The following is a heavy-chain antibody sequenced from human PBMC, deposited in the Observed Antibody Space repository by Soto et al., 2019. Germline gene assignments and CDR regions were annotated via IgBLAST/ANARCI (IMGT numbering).Heavy chain of an antibody. CDR2: IYSSGST. V-gene: IGHV4-4*07. CDR3: ARSSFSVGATGVFDY. D-gene: IGHD1-26*01. Sequence: QVQLQESGPGLVKPSETLSLTCTVSGGSINSYYWSWIRQPAGKGQEWIGRIYSSGSTNYNPSLRSRVTMSVDTSKNKFSLRLSAVTAADTAIYYCARSSFSVGATGVFDYWGQGTLVTVSS. J-gene: IGHJ4*02. CDR1: GGSINSYY.